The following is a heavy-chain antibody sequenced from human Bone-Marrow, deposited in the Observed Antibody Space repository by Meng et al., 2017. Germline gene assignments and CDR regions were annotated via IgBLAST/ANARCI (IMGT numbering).Heavy chain of an antibody. CDR1: GYTFTSYA. CDR3: AKASMIVVVISAFDP. Sequence: VQLVQSGSELKKPGASVKVSCQASGYTFTSYAMNWVRQAPGQGLEWMGWINTNTGNPTYAQGFTGRFVFSLDTSVSTAYLQINSLRAEDTAVYYCAKASMIVVVISAFDPWGQGTLVTVSS. CDR2: INTNTGNP. V-gene: IGHV7-4-1*02. J-gene: IGHJ5*02. D-gene: IGHD3-22*01.